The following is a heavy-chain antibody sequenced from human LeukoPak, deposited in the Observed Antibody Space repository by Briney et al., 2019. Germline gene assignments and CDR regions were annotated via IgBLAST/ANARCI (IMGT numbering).Heavy chain of an antibody. CDR1: GGSISSYY. J-gene: IGHJ2*01. CDR2: IYTSGST. Sequence: SETLSLTRTVSGGSISSYYWSWIRQPPGKGLEWIGYIYTSGSTNYNPSLKSRVTISVDTSKNQFSLKLSSVTAADTAVYYCARHEGLSNWYFDLWGRGTLVTVSS. V-gene: IGHV4-4*09. D-gene: IGHD6-19*01. CDR3: ARHEGLSNWYFDL.